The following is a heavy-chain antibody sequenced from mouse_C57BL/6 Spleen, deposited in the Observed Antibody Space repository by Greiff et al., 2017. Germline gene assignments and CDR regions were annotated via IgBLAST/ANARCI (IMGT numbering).Heavy chain of an antibody. Sequence: EVMLVESGGGLVKPGGSLKLSCAASGFTFSSYAMSWVRQTPEKRLEWVATISDGGSYTYYPDNVKGRFTISRDNAKNNLYLQMSHLKSEDTAMYYCSNWYFDVWGTGTTGTVSS. CDR1: GFTFSSYA. CDR3: SNWYFDV. CDR2: ISDGGSYT. V-gene: IGHV5-4*03. J-gene: IGHJ1*03.